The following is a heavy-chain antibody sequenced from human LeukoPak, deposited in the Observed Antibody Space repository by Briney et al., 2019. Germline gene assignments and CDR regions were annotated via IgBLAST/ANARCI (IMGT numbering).Heavy chain of an antibody. Sequence: SKTLSLTCTVSGGSIRTNYWSWIRQTPGKGLEWIAYINYSGNTNNNPSPKSRVTISVDTSKSQFSLKLSSVTAADTAAYYCARHGQDTGNFYAHFDYWGQGTLVTVSS. CDR3: ARHGQDTGNFYAHFDY. CDR2: INYSGNT. D-gene: IGHD1-26*01. V-gene: IGHV4-59*08. J-gene: IGHJ4*02. CDR1: GGSIRTNY.